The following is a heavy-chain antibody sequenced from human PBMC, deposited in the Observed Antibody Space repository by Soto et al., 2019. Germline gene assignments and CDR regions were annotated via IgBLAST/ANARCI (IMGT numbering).Heavy chain of an antibody. V-gene: IGHV1-69*01. J-gene: IGHJ3*02. Sequence: QVQLVQSGAEVKKPGSSVKVSCKASGGTFSSYAISWVRQAPGHGLEWMGGIIPIFGTANYAQKFQGRVTITADESTSTAYMELSSLRSEDTAVYYCASARHEEMATLPYAFDIWGQGTMVTVSS. CDR1: GGTFSSYA. CDR2: IIPIFGTA. D-gene: IGHD5-12*01. CDR3: ASARHEEMATLPYAFDI.